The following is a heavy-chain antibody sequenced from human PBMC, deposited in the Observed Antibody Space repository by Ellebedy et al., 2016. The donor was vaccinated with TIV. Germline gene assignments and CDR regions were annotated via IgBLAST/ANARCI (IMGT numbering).Heavy chain of an antibody. D-gene: IGHD5-18*01. V-gene: IGHV3-9*01. CDR2: ISWNSGSI. CDR3: AKGLPPGIQLWSQENYYYYGMDV. CDR1: GFTFDDYA. J-gene: IGHJ6*02. Sequence: GGSLRLSCAASGFTFDDYAMHWVRQAPGKGLEWVSGISWNSGSIGYADSVKGRFTISRDNAKNSLYLQMNSLRAEDTALYYCAKGLPPGIQLWSQENYYYYGMDVWGQGTTVTVSS.